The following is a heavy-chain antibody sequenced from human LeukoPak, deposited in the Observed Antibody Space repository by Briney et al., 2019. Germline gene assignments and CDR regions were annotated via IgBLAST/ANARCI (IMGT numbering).Heavy chain of an antibody. CDR3: ARGLAAKRAFDI. CDR2: IYYSGST. J-gene: IGHJ3*02. CDR1: GGSISSYY. Sequence: SETLSLTCTVSGGSISSYYWSWIRQAPGKGLEWIGYIYYSGSTNYNPYLKSRVTTSVDTSKNQFSLKLSSVTAADTAVYYCARGLAAKRAFDIWGQGTMVTVSS. D-gene: IGHD4/OR15-4a*01. V-gene: IGHV4-59*01.